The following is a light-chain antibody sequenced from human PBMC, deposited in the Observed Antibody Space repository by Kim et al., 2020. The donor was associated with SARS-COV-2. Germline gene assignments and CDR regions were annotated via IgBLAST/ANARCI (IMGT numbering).Light chain of an antibody. V-gene: IGLV2-14*03. J-gene: IGLJ2*01. CDR2: DVI. Sequence: LTQPASVSGSPGQSITMSCTGTSSDVGGSGYVSWYQQFPGKAPKLMIYDVIDRPSGVSTRFSGSKSGNTASLTISGLQAEDEADYYCTSSGSGATVIFGGGTQLTVL. CDR3: TSSGSGATVI. CDR1: SSDVGGSGY.